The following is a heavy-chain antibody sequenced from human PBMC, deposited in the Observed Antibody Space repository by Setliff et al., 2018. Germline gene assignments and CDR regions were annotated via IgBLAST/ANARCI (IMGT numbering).Heavy chain of an antibody. CDR2: IYYSGTT. CDR1: GGSISSGGYY. J-gene: IGHJ4*02. CDR3: ARGGERYYSAS. Sequence: PSETLSLTCTVSGGSISSGGYYWSWIRQHPGKGLEWIGYIYYSGTTYYNPSLKSLVTISVDTSKNQFSLKLSSVTAADTAVYYCARGGERYYSASWGQGTLVTVSS. D-gene: IGHD1-20*01. V-gene: IGHV4-31*01.